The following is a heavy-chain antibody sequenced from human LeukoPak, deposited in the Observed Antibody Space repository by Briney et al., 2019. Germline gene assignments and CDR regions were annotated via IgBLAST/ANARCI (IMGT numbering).Heavy chain of an antibody. CDR2: ISWNSGNI. V-gene: IGHV3-9*01. J-gene: IGHJ4*02. Sequence: GGSLRLSCAASGFTFDDYAMHWVRQAPGKGLEWVSGISWNSGNIGYADSVKGRFTISRDNAKNSLYLQMNSLRTEDTALYYCAKAGDGYTKGVLNVNYYFDYWGQGTLVTVSS. CDR1: GFTFDDYA. D-gene: IGHD5-12*01. CDR3: AKAGDGYTKGVLNVNYYFDY.